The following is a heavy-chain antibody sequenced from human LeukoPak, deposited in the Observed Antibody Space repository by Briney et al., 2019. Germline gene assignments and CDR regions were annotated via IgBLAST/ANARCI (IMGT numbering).Heavy chain of an antibody. V-gene: IGHV3-23*01. Sequence: AGGSLRLSCAASGFTFSSYAMSWVRQAPGKGLEWVSAISGSGGSTYYADSVKGRFTISRDNSKNTLYLQMNSLRAEDTAVYYCANLYYDILTGYLTPYYFDYWGQGTLVTVSS. CDR2: ISGSGGST. D-gene: IGHD3-9*01. CDR3: ANLYYDILTGYLTPYYFDY. J-gene: IGHJ4*02. CDR1: GFTFSSYA.